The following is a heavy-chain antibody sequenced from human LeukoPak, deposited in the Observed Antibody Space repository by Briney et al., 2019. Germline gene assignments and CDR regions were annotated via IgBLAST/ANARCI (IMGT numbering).Heavy chain of an antibody. Sequence: ASVKVSCKASGYTFTVYYLHWVRQAPGQGLEWMGWINPNSGGTNYAQKFQGRVTLTRDTSMSTAYMEISRLTSDDTAVYYCARDNLGASWGSPGDYWGQGTLVTVSS. CDR3: ARDNLGASWGSPGDY. V-gene: IGHV1-2*02. CDR1: GYTFTVYY. CDR2: INPNSGGT. J-gene: IGHJ4*02. D-gene: IGHD3-16*01.